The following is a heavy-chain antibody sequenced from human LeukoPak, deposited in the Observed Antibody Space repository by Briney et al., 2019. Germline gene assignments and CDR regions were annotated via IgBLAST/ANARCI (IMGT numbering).Heavy chain of an antibody. J-gene: IGHJ4*02. D-gene: IGHD6-13*01. CDR1: GFTFSSYS. CDR3: ARDWRLGIAAAGISDY. Sequence: PGGSLRLSCAASGFTFSSYSMTWVRQAPGKGLEWVSSISSSSSYIYYADSVKGRFTISRDNAKNSLYLQMNSLRAEDTAVYYCARDWRLGIAAAGISDYWGQGTLVTVSS. CDR2: ISSSSSYI. V-gene: IGHV3-21*01.